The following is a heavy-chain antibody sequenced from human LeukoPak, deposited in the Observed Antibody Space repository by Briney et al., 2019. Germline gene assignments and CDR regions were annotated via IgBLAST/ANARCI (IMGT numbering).Heavy chain of an antibody. CDR2: ISGSGGST. D-gene: IGHD6-19*01. V-gene: IGHV3-23*01. J-gene: IGHJ4*02. CDR3: AKEEVAGTKFDY. CDR1: GLTFSSYA. Sequence: GGTLRLSCAASGLTFSSYAMSWVRQAPGKGLEWVSAISGSGGSTYYADSVKGRFTISRDNSKNTLYLQMNSLRAEDTAVYYCAKEEVAGTKFDYWGQGTLVTVSS.